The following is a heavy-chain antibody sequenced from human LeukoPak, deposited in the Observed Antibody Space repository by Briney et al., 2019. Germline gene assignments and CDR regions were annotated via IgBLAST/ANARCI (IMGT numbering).Heavy chain of an antibody. CDR1: GFTFSSYA. CDR2: ISYDGSNK. CDR3: ARDGFEFPLVVITNYFDY. D-gene: IGHD3-22*01. V-gene: IGHV3-30-3*01. J-gene: IGHJ4*02. Sequence: PGGSLRLSCAASGFTFSSYAMHWVRQAPGKGLEWVAVISYDGSNKYYADSVKGRFTISRDNSKNTLYLQMNSLRAEDTAVYYCARDGFEFPLVVITNYFDYWGQGTLVTVSS.